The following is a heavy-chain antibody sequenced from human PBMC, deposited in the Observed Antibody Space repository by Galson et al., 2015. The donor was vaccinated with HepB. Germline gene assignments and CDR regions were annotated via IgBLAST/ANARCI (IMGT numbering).Heavy chain of an antibody. CDR3: VRGAPLDF. J-gene: IGHJ4*02. D-gene: IGHD4/OR15-4a*01. CDR2: LNSEGGDT. CDR1: GFTFSSSW. Sequence: SLRLSCAASGFTFSSSWMNWVRQVPGKGLVWVSRLNSEGGDTSYADSVKGRFTISRDNAKNTLYLEMNSLRVDDTAVYYCVRGAPLDFWGQGSLVTVSS. V-gene: IGHV3-74*01.